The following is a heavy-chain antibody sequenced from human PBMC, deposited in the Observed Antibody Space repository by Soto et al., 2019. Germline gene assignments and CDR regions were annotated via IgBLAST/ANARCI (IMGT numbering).Heavy chain of an antibody. Sequence: SVKVSCQPYVYSLTRYGISLVRQAPGQGLAWMGWISAYNGNTNYAQKLQGRVTMTTDTSTSTAYMALRRLRSDATDVYYCARVGVGPSPYYDFCSVELVFEPWGQGTLVTVSS. CDR1: VYSLTRYG. CDR3: ARVGVGPSPYYDFCSVELVFEP. V-gene: IGHV1-18*04. J-gene: IGHJ5*02. CDR2: ISAYNGNT. D-gene: IGHD3-3*01.